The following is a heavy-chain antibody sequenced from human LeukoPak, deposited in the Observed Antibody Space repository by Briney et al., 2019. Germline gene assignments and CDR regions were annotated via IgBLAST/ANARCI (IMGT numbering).Heavy chain of an antibody. J-gene: IGHJ3*02. CDR2: IYYSGST. CDR3: ARLVGYYDILTGYYSAPDAFDI. Sequence: ASETLSLTCTVSGGSISSYYWSWIRQPPGKGLEWIGYIYYSGSTNYNPSLKSRVTISVDTSKNQFSLKLSSVTAADTAVYYCARLVGYYDILTGYYSAPDAFDIWGQGTMVTVSS. D-gene: IGHD3-9*01. CDR1: GGSISSYY. V-gene: IGHV4-59*01.